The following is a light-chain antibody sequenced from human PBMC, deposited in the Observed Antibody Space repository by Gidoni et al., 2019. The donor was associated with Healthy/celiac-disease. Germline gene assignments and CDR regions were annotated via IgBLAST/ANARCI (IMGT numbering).Light chain of an antibody. CDR1: QSVSSN. CDR2: RAS. J-gene: IGKJ3*01. V-gene: IGKV3-15*01. Sequence: IVMTQPPATLSVSPVERATLSCTASQSVSSNLAWYQHNPGQAPRPIIYRASTRATGIPARFSCSGSGTEFTLTISSLRSEDFAVYYCQQYKNWPPQTFGPGTKVDIK. CDR3: QQYKNWPPQT.